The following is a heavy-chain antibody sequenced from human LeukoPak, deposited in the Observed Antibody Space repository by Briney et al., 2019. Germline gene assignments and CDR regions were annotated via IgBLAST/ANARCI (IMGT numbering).Heavy chain of an antibody. CDR3: AREVRTAARPGAFDI. Sequence: SETLSLTCTVSGGSISSYYWSWIRQPPGKGLEWIGYIYYSGSTNYNPSLKSRVTISVDTSKNQFSLKLSSVTAADTAVYYCAREVRTAARPGAFDIWGQGTMVTVSS. D-gene: IGHD6-6*01. CDR1: GGSISSYY. J-gene: IGHJ3*02. V-gene: IGHV4-59*01. CDR2: IYYSGST.